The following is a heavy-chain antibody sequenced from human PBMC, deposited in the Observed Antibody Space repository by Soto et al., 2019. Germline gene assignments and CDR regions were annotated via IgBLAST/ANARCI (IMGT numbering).Heavy chain of an antibody. CDR2: IIPVFGTT. J-gene: IGHJ4*02. CDR3: AIEVWGRGGYYLDS. V-gene: IGHV1-69*01. Sequence: QVHVVQSGAEVKKPGSSVKVTCKAFGGTFNSFGINWVRQAPGQGLVWMGGIIPVFGTTKYAQKFHDRVTLVADGSTSTSYMELSSLTSDDTAVYYCAIEVWGRGGYYLDSWGQGTLVTVSS. D-gene: IGHD7-27*01. CDR1: GGTFNSFG.